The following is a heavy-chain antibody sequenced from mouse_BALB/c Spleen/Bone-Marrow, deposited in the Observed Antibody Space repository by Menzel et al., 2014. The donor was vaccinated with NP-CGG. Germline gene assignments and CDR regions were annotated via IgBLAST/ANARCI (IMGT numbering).Heavy chain of an antibody. CDR2: IDPANGNT. CDR3: ARLDLSAY. V-gene: IGHV14-3*02. Sequence: VQLQQSGAELVKPGASVTLSCTASGFNIKDTYMHWVKQRPEQGLEWIGRIDPANGNTKYDPKFQGKATITADTSSDTAYLQLSSLTSEDTAVYYCARLDLSAYWGQGTLVTVSA. J-gene: IGHJ3*01. CDR1: GFNIKDTY.